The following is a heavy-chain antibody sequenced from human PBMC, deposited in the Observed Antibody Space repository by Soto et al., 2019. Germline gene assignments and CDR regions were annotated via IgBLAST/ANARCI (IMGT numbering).Heavy chain of an antibody. CDR3: AKAWGIDY. D-gene: IGHD7-27*01. J-gene: IGHJ4*02. Sequence: WVIKNKGKGLEWVLTISGSGSSTYSADSVKGRFTISRDNSKNTLYLQMNSLRVEETAIYYCAKAWGIDYWGQGTLV. V-gene: IGHV3-23*01. CDR2: ISGSGSST.